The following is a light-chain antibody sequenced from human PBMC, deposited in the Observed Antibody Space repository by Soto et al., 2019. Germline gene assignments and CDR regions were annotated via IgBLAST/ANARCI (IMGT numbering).Light chain of an antibody. Sequence: QSVLTQPPSVSGAPGQRVTISCTGSSSNIGAGYDVHWYQQLPGTAPKLLIYGNSNRPSGVPDRFSGSKSGTSASLVITGLQAEDEADYYCQSYDSSLSGPYVFGTGTK. V-gene: IGLV1-40*01. J-gene: IGLJ1*01. CDR3: QSYDSSLSGPYV. CDR2: GNS. CDR1: SSNIGAGYD.